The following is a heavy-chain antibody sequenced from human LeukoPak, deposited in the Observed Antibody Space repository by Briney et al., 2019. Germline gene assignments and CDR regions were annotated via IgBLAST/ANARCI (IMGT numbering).Heavy chain of an antibody. CDR1: GGSISSGGHY. Sequence: SQTLSLTCTVFGGSISSGGHYWSWIRQHPGKGLEWIGYIYYSGSTYYNPSLKSRVTISVDTSKNQFSLKLSSVTAADTAVYYCARERVLRYFDWSRTRAAFDIWGQGAMVTVSS. J-gene: IGHJ3*02. V-gene: IGHV4-31*03. D-gene: IGHD3-9*01. CDR2: IYYSGST. CDR3: ARERVLRYFDWSRTRAAFDI.